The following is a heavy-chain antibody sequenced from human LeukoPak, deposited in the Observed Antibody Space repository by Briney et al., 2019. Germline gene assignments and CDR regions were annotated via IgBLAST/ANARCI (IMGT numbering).Heavy chain of an antibody. CDR3: ASSHYYYYMDV. CDR1: GGSFSGYD. J-gene: IGHJ6*03. CDR2: INHSGST. Sequence: PSETLSLTCAVYGGSFSGYDWSWVRQPPGKGPEWIGEINHSGSTNYNPSLKSRVTISVDTSKNQFSLKLSSVTAADTAVYYCASSHYYYYMDVWGKGTTVTVSS. V-gene: IGHV4-34*01.